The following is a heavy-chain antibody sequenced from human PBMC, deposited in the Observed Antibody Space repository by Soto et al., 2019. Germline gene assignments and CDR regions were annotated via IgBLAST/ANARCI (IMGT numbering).Heavy chain of an antibody. Sequence: QVQLVQSGAEVKKPGSSVKVSCKASGGTFSSYAISWVRQAPGQGLEWMGGIIPIFGTANYAQKFQGRVTITADESTSTAYMERRSLSSADTAVYYCARDRIRRRDYDSSGYSLDAFDIWFQGTMVTVSS. J-gene: IGHJ3*02. CDR1: GGTFSSYA. V-gene: IGHV1-69*01. CDR3: ARDRIRRRDYDSSGYSLDAFDI. D-gene: IGHD3-22*01. CDR2: IIPIFGTA.